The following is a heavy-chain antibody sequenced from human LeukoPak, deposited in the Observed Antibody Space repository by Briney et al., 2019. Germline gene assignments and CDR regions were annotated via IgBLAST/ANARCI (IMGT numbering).Heavy chain of an antibody. CDR1: GYTLTELS. CDR2: FDPEDGET. J-gene: IGHJ6*03. Sequence: ASVKVSCKVSGYTLTELSMHWVRQAPGKGLEWMGGFDPEDGETIYAQKFQGRVTITADKSTNTAYMELSSLRSEDTAVYYCALGTVTTYYYYYYMDVWGKGTTVTVSS. D-gene: IGHD4-17*01. V-gene: IGHV1-24*01. CDR3: ALGTVTTYYYYYYMDV.